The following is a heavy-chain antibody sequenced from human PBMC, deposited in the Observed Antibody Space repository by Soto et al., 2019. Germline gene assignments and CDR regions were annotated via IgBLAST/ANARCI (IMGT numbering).Heavy chain of an antibody. D-gene: IGHD6-13*01. CDR2: INHSGIT. J-gene: IGHJ4*02. CDR3: ARGGRYSSSRKPFDF. Sequence: PSETLSLTCAVYGGSFSGYFWTWIRQSPGKGLVWLAEINHSGITNYNASLKSRLTISVDTSKNQFSLNLTSVTAADTAVYYCARGGRYSSSRKPFDFWSQGTLVTVSS. V-gene: IGHV4-34*01. CDR1: GGSFSGYF.